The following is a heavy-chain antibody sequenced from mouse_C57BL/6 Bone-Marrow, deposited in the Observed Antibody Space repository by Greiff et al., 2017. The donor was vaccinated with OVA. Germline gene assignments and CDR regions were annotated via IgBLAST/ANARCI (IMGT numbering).Heavy chain of an antibody. V-gene: IGHV5-12*01. J-gene: IGHJ3*01. CDR1: GFTFSDYY. Sequence: DVMLVESGGGLVQPGGSLKLSCAASGFTFSDYYMYWVRQTPEKRLEWVAYISNGGGSTYYPDTVKGRFTISRDNAKNTLYLQMSRLKSEDTAMYYCARHDYYGSSYVFAYWGQGTLVTVSA. D-gene: IGHD1-1*01. CDR2: ISNGGGST. CDR3: ARHDYYGSSYVFAY.